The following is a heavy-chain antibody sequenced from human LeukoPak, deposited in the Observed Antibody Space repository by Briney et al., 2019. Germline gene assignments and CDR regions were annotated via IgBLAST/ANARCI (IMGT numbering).Heavy chain of an antibody. CDR3: AKSNGYGLVDI. V-gene: IGHV4-4*07. D-gene: IGHD3-10*01. CDR2: IYGSGST. CDR1: GGSIRSY. Sequence: SETLSLTCTVSGGSIRSYWSWIRQPAGKGLEWIGRIYGSGSTYYSPSLKSRVTISLDTSRNQFSLKLNSVTAADTAVYYCAKSNGYGLVDIWGQGTMVTVSS. J-gene: IGHJ3*02.